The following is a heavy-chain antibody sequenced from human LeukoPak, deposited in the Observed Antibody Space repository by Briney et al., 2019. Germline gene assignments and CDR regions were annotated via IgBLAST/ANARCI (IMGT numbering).Heavy chain of an antibody. CDR2: IIPIFGTA. J-gene: IGHJ4*02. CDR1: GGTSSSYA. Sequence: ASVKVSCKASGGTSSSYAISWVRQAPGQGLEWMGGIIPIFGTANYAQKFQGRVTITADKSTSTAYIELSSLRSEDTAVYYCAARGGSGSYHFDYWGQGTLVTVSS. D-gene: IGHD3-10*01. CDR3: AARGGSGSYHFDY. V-gene: IGHV1-69*06.